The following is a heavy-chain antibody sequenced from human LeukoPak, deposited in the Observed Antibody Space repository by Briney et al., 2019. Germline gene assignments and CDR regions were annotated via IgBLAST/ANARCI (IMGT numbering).Heavy chain of an antibody. V-gene: IGHV1-46*01. CDR1: GYAAPNYY. D-gene: IGHD3-22*01. Sequence: ASVKVSCKASGYAAPNYYVYWVRQAPGQGLEWVGMINPTGLYTRLAQDFQGRVTMTRDASTSTVYMEMNSLTSEDTAVYYCTSFDSSGRYRFVYWGQGSLVTVSA. CDR3: TSFDSSGRYRFVY. CDR2: INPTGLYT. J-gene: IGHJ4*02.